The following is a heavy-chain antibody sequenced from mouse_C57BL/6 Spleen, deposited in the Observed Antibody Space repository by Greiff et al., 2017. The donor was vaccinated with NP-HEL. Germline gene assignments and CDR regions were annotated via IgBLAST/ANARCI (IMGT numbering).Heavy chain of an antibody. D-gene: IGHD1-1*01. CDR3: ARGYYGSPWFAY. CDR2: ISSGSSTI. J-gene: IGHJ3*01. Sequence: EVMLVESGGGLVKPGGSLKLSCAASGFTFSDYGMHWVRQAPEKGLEWVAYISSGSSTIYYADTVKGRFTISRDNAKNTLFLQMTSLRSEDTAMYYCARGYYGSPWFAYWGQGTLVTVSA. CDR1: GFTFSDYG. V-gene: IGHV5-17*01.